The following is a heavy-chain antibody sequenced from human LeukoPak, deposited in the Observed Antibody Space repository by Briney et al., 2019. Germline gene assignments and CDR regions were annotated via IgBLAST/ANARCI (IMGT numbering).Heavy chain of an antibody. V-gene: IGHV4-59*01. Sequence: PSETLSLTCTVSGGSISSYYWSWIRQPPGKGLEWIGYVYYSGSTNYNPSLKSRVTISVDTSKNQFSLKLSSVTAADTAMYYCARGSAAGLDYWGQGTLVTVSS. CDR1: GGSISSYY. CDR2: VYYSGST. D-gene: IGHD6-13*01. CDR3: ARGSAAGLDY. J-gene: IGHJ4*02.